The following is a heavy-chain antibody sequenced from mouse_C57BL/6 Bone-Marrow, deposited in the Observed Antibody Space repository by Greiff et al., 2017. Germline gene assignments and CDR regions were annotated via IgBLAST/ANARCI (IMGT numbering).Heavy chain of an antibody. CDR3: ARSDYDGVFFAY. CDR2: IDPSDSET. Sequence: QVQLQQPGAELVRPGSSVKLSCKASGYTFTSYWMHWVKQRPIQGLEWIGNIDPSDSETHYNQKFKDKATLTVDKSSSTAYMQLSSLTSEDSAVYCGARSDYDGVFFAYWGKGTLVTVSA. V-gene: IGHV1-52*01. D-gene: IGHD2-4*01. CDR1: GYTFTSYW. J-gene: IGHJ3*01.